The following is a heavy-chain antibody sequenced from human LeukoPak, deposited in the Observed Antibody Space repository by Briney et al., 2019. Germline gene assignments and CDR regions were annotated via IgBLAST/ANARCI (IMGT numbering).Heavy chain of an antibody. CDR3: ARDKVVGASVFDY. CDR2: ISSNGGST. D-gene: IGHD1-26*01. J-gene: IGHJ4*02. Sequence: GGSLRLSCAASGFTFSSYAMHWVRQAPGKGLEYVSSISSNGGSTYYANSVKGRFTISRDNAKNSLYLQMNSLRAEDTAVYYCARDKVVGASVFDYWGQGTLVTVSS. CDR1: GFTFSSYA. V-gene: IGHV3-64*01.